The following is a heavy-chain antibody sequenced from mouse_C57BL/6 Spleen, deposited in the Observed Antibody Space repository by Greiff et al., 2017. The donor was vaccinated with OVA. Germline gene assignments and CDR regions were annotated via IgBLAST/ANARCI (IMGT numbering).Heavy chain of an antibody. CDR2: IWSGGST. CDR3: AKGGGNYEDYAMDY. V-gene: IGHV2-4*01. Sequence: QVQLKESGPGLVQPSQSLSITCTVSGFSLTSYGVHWVRQPPGKGLEWLGVIWSGGSTDYNAAFISRLSISKDNSKSQVFFKMNSLQADDTAIYYCAKGGGNYEDYAMDYWGQGTSVTVSS. CDR1: GFSLTSYG. D-gene: IGHD2-1*01. J-gene: IGHJ4*01.